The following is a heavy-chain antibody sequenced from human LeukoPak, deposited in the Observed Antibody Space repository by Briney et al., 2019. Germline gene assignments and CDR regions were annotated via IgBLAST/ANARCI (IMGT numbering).Heavy chain of an antibody. CDR3: ARGGLSIMGY. CDR2: ISSSGSTK. V-gene: IGHV3-48*01. D-gene: IGHD2/OR15-2a*01. Sequence: GGSLRLSCGASGITFSSYSMNWVRQAPGKGLEWVPYISSSGSTKYYADSVKGRFTISRDNARNSLYLQMNSLRAEDTAVYFCARGGLSIMGYWGQGTLVTVSS. J-gene: IGHJ4*02. CDR1: GITFSSYS.